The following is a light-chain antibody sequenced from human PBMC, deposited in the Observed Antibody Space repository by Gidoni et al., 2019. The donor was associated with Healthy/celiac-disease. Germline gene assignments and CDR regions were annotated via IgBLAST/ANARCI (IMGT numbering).Light chain of an antibody. V-gene: IGLV2-11*01. CDR1: SSDVGGYNY. Sequence: TGSWAPGQSVTISCTGTSSDVGGYNYVSWYQQHPGKAPKLMIYDVSKRPSGVPDRFSGSKSGNTAALTISGLQAEDEADYYCCSYAGSYTSYVFGTGTKVTVL. CDR2: DVS. CDR3: CSYAGSYTSYV. J-gene: IGLJ1*01.